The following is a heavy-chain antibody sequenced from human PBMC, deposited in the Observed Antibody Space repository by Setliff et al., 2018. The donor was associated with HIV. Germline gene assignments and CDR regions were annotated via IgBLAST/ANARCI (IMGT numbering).Heavy chain of an antibody. CDR1: GFSFSSYW. V-gene: IGHV3-74*01. Sequence: GESLTISCAASGFSFSSYWMHWVRRGPGEGLVWVSRTNGDGSTTNYADSVKGRFTISRDNARNTLYLHMSSLRVEDTAVYYCARDLSGYSDFWGQGTLVTVSS. J-gene: IGHJ4*02. CDR2: TNGDGSTT. CDR3: ARDLSGYSDF. D-gene: IGHD3-22*01.